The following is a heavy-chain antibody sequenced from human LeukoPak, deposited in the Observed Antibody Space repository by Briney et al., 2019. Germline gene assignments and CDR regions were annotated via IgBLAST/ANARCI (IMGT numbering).Heavy chain of an antibody. CDR3: ARDEWLVRGGGFDY. V-gene: IGHV6-1*01. CDR2: TYYRSKWYN. Sequence: PSQTLSLTCAIFGDSVSSNSAAWNWIRQSPSRGLEWLGRTYYRSKWYNDYAVSVKSRITINADTSKNQFSLQLNSVTPEDTAVYYCARDEWLVRGGGFDYWGQGTLVTVSS. J-gene: IGHJ4*02. CDR1: GDSVSSNSAA. D-gene: IGHD6-19*01.